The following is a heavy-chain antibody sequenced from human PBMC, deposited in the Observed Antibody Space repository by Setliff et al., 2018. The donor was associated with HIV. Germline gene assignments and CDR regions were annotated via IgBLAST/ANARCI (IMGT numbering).Heavy chain of an antibody. J-gene: IGHJ5*02. V-gene: IGHV4-31*03. CDR3: ARGAPRGRLRFPNWFDP. CDR2: IYNSGGT. CDR1: GGSISTGGYY. D-gene: IGHD5-12*01. Sequence: SETLSLTCTVSGGSISTGGYYWSWIRPHPGKGLEWIGYIYNSGGTYYNPSLKSRITMSIDTSKNQFSLKLRSLTAADTAIYYCARGAPRGRLRFPNWFDPWGQGTLVTVSS.